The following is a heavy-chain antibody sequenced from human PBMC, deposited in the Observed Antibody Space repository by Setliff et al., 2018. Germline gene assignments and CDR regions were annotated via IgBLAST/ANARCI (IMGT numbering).Heavy chain of an antibody. CDR2: ISAYNGNT. CDR1: GYTFTSYG. V-gene: IGHV1-18*01. J-gene: IGHJ6*02. Sequence: ASVKVSCKASGYTFTSYGISWVRQAPGQGLEWMGWISAYNGNTNYAQKLQGRVTMTTDTYTSTAYRELRSLRSDDTAVYYCARVGSSSWLHPDVYYYYGMDVWGQGTTVTVSS. CDR3: ARVGSSSWLHPDVYYYYGMDV. D-gene: IGHD6-13*01.